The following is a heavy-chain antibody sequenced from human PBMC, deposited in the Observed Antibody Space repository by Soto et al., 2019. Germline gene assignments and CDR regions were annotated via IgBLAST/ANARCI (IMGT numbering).Heavy chain of an antibody. Sequence: GGSLILSCAASGFTFSSYSMSWVHQAPGKGLEWVSAISGSGGSTYYADSVKGRFTISRDNSKNTLYLQMNSLRAEDTAVYYCATPSPIAAAGTYYYYGMDVWGQGTTVTVSS. D-gene: IGHD6-13*01. CDR2: ISGSGGST. J-gene: IGHJ6*02. V-gene: IGHV3-23*01. CDR3: ATPSPIAAAGTYYYYGMDV. CDR1: GFTFSSYS.